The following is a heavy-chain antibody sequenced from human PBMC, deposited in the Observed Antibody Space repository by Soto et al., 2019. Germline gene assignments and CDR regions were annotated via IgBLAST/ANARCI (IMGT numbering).Heavy chain of an antibody. Sequence: SETLSLTCAVYGGSFSGYYWSWIRQPPGKGLEWIGEINHSGSTNYNPSLKSRDTISVDTSKNQIYLKLRYVTAADTAVYDCEREGRYYCTGGSPSRAGDCYSVDYWGQGTLVTVSS. CDR2: INHSGST. CDR1: GGSFSGYY. CDR3: EREGRYYCTGGSPSRAGDCYSVDY. D-gene: IGHD2-15*01. J-gene: IGHJ4*02. V-gene: IGHV4-34*01.